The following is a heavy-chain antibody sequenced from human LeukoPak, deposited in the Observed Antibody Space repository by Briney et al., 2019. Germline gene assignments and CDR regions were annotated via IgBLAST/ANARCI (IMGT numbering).Heavy chain of an antibody. D-gene: IGHD3-16*02. Sequence: GASVKVSCKASGYTFTNYGISWVRQAPGQGLEWMGWISTYNGNTNYAQKLQGRVTMTTDTSTSTAYMELRSLRSDDTAVYYCARYTYRVGPEGPWGQGTLVTVSS. CDR2: ISTYNGNT. CDR1: GYTFTNYG. CDR3: ARYTYRVGPEGP. V-gene: IGHV1-18*01. J-gene: IGHJ5*02.